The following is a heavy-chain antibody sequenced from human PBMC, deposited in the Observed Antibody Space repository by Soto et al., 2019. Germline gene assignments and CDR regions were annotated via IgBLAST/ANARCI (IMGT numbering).Heavy chain of an antibody. CDR1: GYTFSDYD. Sequence: QVQLVQSGAEVRKPGASVKVSCKASGYTFSDYDINWVRQAAGQGLEWMGWMNPYSGNTGYAQKFQGRVTRTIDNSITTASMELSSLRCEDTAIYYCARGRFRRTWFDPWGQGTLVTVFS. J-gene: IGHJ5*02. CDR2: MNPYSGNT. CDR3: ARGRFRRTWFDP. V-gene: IGHV1-8*01. D-gene: IGHD3-16*01.